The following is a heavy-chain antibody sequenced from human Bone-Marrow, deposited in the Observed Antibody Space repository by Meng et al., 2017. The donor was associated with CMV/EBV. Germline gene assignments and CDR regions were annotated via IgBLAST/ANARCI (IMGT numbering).Heavy chain of an antibody. CDR2: ISAYNGNT. CDR1: GYTFTSYG. J-gene: IGHJ4*02. V-gene: IGHV1-18*01. CDR3: ARSVVGDITGFDY. Sequence: ASVTVTFKASGYTFTSYGISWVRQAPGQGLEWMGWISAYNGNTNYAQKLQGRVTMTTDTSTSTASMELRSLRSDDTAVYYCARSVVGDITGFDYWGQGTLVTVSS. D-gene: IGHD1-26*01.